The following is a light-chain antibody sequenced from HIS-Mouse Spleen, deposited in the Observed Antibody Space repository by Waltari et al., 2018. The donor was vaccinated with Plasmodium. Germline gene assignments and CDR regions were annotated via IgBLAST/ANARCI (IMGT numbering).Light chain of an antibody. CDR2: AAS. CDR1: QGIRSY. CDR3: QQRNSYPPIT. Sequence: DIQLTQSPSFLSASVGDRVTITCRASQGIRSYLAGYQQKPGKAPKLLIYAASTLQSGVPSRFSGSRSGTEFTLTVSSLQPEDLATYYCQQRNSYPPITFGPGTKVDIK. J-gene: IGKJ3*01. V-gene: IGKV1-9*01.